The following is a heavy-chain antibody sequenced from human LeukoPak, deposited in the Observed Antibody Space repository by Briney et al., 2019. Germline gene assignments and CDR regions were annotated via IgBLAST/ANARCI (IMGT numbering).Heavy chain of an antibody. Sequence: SETLSLTCTVSGGSISSYYWSWIRQPAGKGLEWIGRIYTSGSTNYNPSLKSRVTMSVDTSKNQFSLKLSSVTAADTAVYYCARSIAPRQLVRYYYGMDVWGQGTTVTVSS. J-gene: IGHJ6*02. CDR2: IYTSGST. CDR3: ARSIAPRQLVRYYYGMDV. D-gene: IGHD6-13*01. CDR1: GGSISSYY. V-gene: IGHV4-4*07.